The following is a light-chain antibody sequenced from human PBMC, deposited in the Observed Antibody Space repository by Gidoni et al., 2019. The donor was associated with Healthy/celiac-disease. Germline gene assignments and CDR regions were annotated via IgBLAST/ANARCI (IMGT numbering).Light chain of an antibody. Sequence: EIVLTQSPGTLSLSPGERATLCCRASQSFSRSYLAWYQQKPVQAPRLLISGASSRATGIPDRFSGSGSGTDFTLTISRLEPEDFSLYYCQQYGSSPWTFGQGTKVEIK. CDR2: GAS. CDR3: QQYGSSPWT. J-gene: IGKJ1*01. CDR1: QSFSRSY. V-gene: IGKV3-20*01.